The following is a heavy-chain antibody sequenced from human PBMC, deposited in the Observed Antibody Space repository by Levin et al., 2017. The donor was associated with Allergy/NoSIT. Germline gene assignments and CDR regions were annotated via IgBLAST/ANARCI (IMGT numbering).Heavy chain of an antibody. D-gene: IGHD3-3*01. V-gene: IGHV3-15*01. CDR3: STTICGVVPLGADS. CDR1: GFTFSSSW. CDR2: IKSKGDGGTA. J-gene: IGHJ4*02. Sequence: PGGSLRLSCAASGFTFSSSWMSWVRQAPGKGLEWVARIKSKGDGGTADYVAPVKGRFSISRDDSKNTLYLQMNSLKIEDTALYYCSTTICGVVPLGADSWGQGTLVTVSA.